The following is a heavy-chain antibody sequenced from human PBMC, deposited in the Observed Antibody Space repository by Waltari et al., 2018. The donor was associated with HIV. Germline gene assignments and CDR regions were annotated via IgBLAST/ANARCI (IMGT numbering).Heavy chain of an antibody. CDR1: GGSIRSTGYY. V-gene: IGHV4-31*03. D-gene: IGHD4-17*01. CDR3: AAVTTRRRWFDP. CDR2: IYYSGST. J-gene: IGHJ5*02. Sequence: QVHLQESGPRLVKPSQTLSLTCTVSGGSIRSTGYYWSWIRQHPGKGLEWIGYIYYSGSTYYNPSLKSRVTISVDTSKNQFSLKLSSVTAADTAVYYCAAVTTRRRWFDPWGQGTLVTVSS.